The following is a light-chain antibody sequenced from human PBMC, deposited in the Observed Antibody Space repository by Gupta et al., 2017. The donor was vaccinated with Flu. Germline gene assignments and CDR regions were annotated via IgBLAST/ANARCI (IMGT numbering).Light chain of an antibody. J-gene: IGKJ2*02. CDR2: VAS. Sequence: EIVLTQSPGTLSLSPGERATLSCMASQSVCSNYLAWYQQKPGQAPRLIIYVASSIARAFTDRFSGSGYGKDFTLTSNRREDEDFAAYYMQHYSSSRTFGQGTKVEIK. V-gene: IGKV3-20*01. CDR3: QHYSSSRT. CDR1: QSVCSNY.